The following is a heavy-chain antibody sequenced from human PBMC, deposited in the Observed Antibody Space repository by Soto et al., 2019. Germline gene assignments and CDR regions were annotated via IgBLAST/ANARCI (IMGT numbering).Heavy chain of an antibody. V-gene: IGHV1-69*13. J-gene: IGHJ4*02. CDR2: IIPIFGTA. Sequence: ASVKVSCKASGGTFSSYAISWVRQAPGQGLEWMGGIIPIFGTANYAQKFQGRVTITADESTSTAYMELSSLRSEDTAVYYCARESVAVAGSIAYWGQGTLVTVSS. CDR3: ARESVAVAGSIAY. CDR1: GGTFSSYA. D-gene: IGHD6-19*01.